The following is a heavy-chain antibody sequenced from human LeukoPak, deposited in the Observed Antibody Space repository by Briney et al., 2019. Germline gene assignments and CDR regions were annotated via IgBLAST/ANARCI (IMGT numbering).Heavy chain of an antibody. Sequence: GGSLRLSCAASGFTVSSNYMSWVRQAPGKGLEWVSVIYSGGSTYYADSVKGRFTISRDNSKNTLYLQMNSLRAEDTAVCYCARDPDYYYGMDVWGQGTTVTVSS. V-gene: IGHV3-53*01. CDR2: IYSGGST. J-gene: IGHJ6*02. CDR1: GFTVSSNY. CDR3: ARDPDYYYGMDV.